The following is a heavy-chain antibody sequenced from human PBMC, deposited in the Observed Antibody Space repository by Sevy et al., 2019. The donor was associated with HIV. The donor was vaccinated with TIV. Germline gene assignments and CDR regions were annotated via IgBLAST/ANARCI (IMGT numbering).Heavy chain of an antibody. CDR3: ARGGRGFSYGYFDY. D-gene: IGHD5-18*01. J-gene: IGHJ4*02. CDR2: ISYDGINK. Sequence: LRLSCAASGFTFSNYAIHWVRQAPGKGLEWVAVISYDGINKYYADSVKGRFTISRDNSKNTLYLQMNSLRAEDTAVFYCARGGRGFSYGYFDYWGQGTLVTVSS. CDR1: GFTFSNYA. V-gene: IGHV3-30-3*01.